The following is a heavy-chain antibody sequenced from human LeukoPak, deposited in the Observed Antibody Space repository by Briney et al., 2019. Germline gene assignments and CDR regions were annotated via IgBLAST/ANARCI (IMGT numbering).Heavy chain of an antibody. V-gene: IGHV3-48*01. D-gene: IGHD3-10*01. J-gene: IGHJ4*02. CDR1: GFTFSSYS. CDR3: SRDRYYGSGSH. CDR2: ISSSSSTI. Sequence: PGGSLRLSCAASGFTFSSYSMNWVCQAPGKGLEWVSYISSSSSTIYYADSVKGRFTISRDNAKNSLYLQMNSLRAEDTAVYYCSRDRYYGSGSHWGQGTLVTVSS.